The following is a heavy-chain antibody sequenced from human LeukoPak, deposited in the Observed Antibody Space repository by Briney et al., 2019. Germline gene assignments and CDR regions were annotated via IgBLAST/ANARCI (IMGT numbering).Heavy chain of an antibody. CDR3: AELGITMIGGV. CDR2: ISGTSTYI. D-gene: IGHD3-10*02. V-gene: IGHV3-21*01. CDR1: GFTFSSYS. Sequence: GGSLRLSCAASGFTFSSYSINWVRQARGKGLEWVSSISGTSTYIYYADSVKGRFTISRDNAKNSVYLQMNSLRAEDTAVYYCAELGITMIGGVWGKGTTVTISS. J-gene: IGHJ6*04.